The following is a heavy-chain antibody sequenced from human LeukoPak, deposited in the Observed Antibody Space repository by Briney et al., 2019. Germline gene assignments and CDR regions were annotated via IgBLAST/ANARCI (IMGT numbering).Heavy chain of an antibody. Sequence: ASVKLSCKASGYTFSGYYMHWVRQAPGQGPEWMGWINPNSGGTNYVQKFQGRVTMTRDTSKNQFSLKLSSVTAADTAVYYCARDGSGWFSGWFDPWGQGTLVTVSS. V-gene: IGHV1-2*02. CDR2: INPNSGGT. CDR3: ARDGSGWFSGWFDP. D-gene: IGHD6-19*01. CDR1: GYTFSGYY. J-gene: IGHJ5*02.